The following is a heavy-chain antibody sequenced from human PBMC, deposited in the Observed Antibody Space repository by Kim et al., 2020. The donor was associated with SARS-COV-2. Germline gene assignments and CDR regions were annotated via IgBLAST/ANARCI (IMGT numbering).Heavy chain of an antibody. D-gene: IGHD3-10*01. V-gene: IGHV4-31*03. CDR1: GGSISSGGYY. CDR3: ARGLGGSGSHYYYGMDV. J-gene: IGHJ6*02. CDR2: IYYSGST. Sequence: SETLSLTCTVSGGSISSGGYYWSWIRQHPGKGLEWIGYIYYSGSTYYNPSLKSRVTISVDTSKNQFSLKLSSVTAADTAVYYCARGLGGSGSHYYYGMDVWGQGTTVTVSS.